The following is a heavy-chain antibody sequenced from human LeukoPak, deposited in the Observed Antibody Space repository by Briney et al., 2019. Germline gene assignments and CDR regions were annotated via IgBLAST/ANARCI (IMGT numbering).Heavy chain of an antibody. D-gene: IGHD2-15*01. J-gene: IGHJ3*02. V-gene: IGHV4-30-2*05. CDR2: IYHSGST. CDR1: GGSISSGGYY. CDR3: ARVGYCSGGSCSDDAFDI. Sequence: SETLSLTCTVSGGSISSGGYYWSWLRQPPGKGLEWIVYIYHSGSTYYNPSLKSRVTISVDTSKNQFSLKLSSVTAADTAVYYCARVGYCSGGSCSDDAFDIWGQGTMVTVSS.